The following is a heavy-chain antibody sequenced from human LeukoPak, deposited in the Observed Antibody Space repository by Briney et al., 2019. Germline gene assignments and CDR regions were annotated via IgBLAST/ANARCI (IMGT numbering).Heavy chain of an antibody. V-gene: IGHV3-48*01. CDR2: ISSSSSTI. Sequence: GGSLRLSCAASGFTFSRFSMNWVRQAPGKGLEWVSYISSSSSTIYYADSVKGRFTISRDNAKNSLYLQMNSLRAEDTAVYYCAKDLAGREDHWGQGTLVTVSS. CDR3: AKDLAGREDH. J-gene: IGHJ4*02. CDR1: GFTFSRFS. D-gene: IGHD3-3*02.